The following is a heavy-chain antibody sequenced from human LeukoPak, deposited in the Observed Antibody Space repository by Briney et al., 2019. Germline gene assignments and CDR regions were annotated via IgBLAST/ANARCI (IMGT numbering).Heavy chain of an antibody. J-gene: IGHJ4*02. CDR2: ISYDGNSK. Sequence: GRSLRLSCAASGFIFSNYVMHWVRQAPGKGLEWMTMISYDGNSKYYADSVKGRFTISRDNSKNTLYLQMSSLRAEDTAVYFCARDYYGSGSLNTGVEYWGQGTLVTVSS. V-gene: IGHV3-30*04. D-gene: IGHD3-10*01. CDR3: ARDYYGSGSLNTGVEY. CDR1: GFIFSNYV.